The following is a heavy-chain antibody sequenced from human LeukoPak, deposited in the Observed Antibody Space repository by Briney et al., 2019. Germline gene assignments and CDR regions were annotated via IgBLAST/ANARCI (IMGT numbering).Heavy chain of an antibody. CDR2: ISYDGSNK. CDR1: GFTFSSYG. Sequence: GRSLRLSCAASGFTFSSYGMHWVRQAPGKGLEWVAVISYDGSNKYYADSVKGRFTISRDNSKNTLYLQMNSLRAEDTAVYYCARPYYYYYYMDVWGKGTTVTISS. V-gene: IGHV3-30*03. J-gene: IGHJ6*03. CDR3: ARPYYYYYYMDV.